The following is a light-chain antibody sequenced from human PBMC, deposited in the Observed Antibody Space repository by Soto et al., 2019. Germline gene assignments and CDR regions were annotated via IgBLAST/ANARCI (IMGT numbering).Light chain of an antibody. CDR3: QQLNSYPLT. CDR1: QGISSY. Sequence: DIQLTQSPSFLSASVGDRVTITCRASQGISSYLGWYQQKPGKAPKLLIYAASTLQSGVPLRFSGSGSGTEFTLTISSLQPEDFATYYCQQLNSYPLTFAGGTRWIS. J-gene: IGKJ4*01. CDR2: AAS. V-gene: IGKV1-9*01.